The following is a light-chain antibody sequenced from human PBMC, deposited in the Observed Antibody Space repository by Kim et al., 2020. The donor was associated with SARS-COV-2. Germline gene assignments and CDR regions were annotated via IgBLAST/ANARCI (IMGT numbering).Light chain of an antibody. CDR3: QQYGGSPYT. V-gene: IGKV3-20*01. CDR1: QSVSSGY. CDR2: GAS. J-gene: IGKJ2*01. Sequence: SPWERATLSYRASQSVSSGYLAWYQQKPGQAPRLLSYGASNRASGSPDRFSGSGSGTDFTLSISRLEPEDFAVYYCQQYGGSPYTFGQGTKLEI.